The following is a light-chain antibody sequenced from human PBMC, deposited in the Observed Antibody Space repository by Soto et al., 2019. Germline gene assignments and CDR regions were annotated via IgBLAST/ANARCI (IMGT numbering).Light chain of an antibody. V-gene: IGLV4-69*01. CDR1: SGHNSYA. CDR2: LNSDGSH. Sequence: QSVLTQPPSAPASLGASVKLTCTLSSGHNSYAIAWHQQQPEKGPRYLMKLNSDGSHSKGDGIPDRFSGSSSGAERYLTIPSLPSEDEADYYCQTWSTDIRVFGGGTKLTVL. J-gene: IGLJ3*02. CDR3: QTWSTDIRV.